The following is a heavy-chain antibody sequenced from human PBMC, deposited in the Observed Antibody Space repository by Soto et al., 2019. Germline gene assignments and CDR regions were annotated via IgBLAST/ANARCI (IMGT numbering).Heavy chain of an antibody. V-gene: IGHV4-34*01. CDR1: GGSFSGYY. J-gene: IGHJ2*01. D-gene: IGHD3-22*01. Sequence: QVQLQQWGAGLLKPSETLSLTCAVYGGSFSGYYWSWIRQPPGKGLEWIGESNRNGNTNFNPSLKSRVTVSVDTSKKQFSLKMTSVTAADTAVYYCARGFGPYYYDTSGPKKYFVLWGRGTLVTVSS. CDR3: ARGFGPYYYDTSGPKKYFVL. CDR2: SNRNGNT.